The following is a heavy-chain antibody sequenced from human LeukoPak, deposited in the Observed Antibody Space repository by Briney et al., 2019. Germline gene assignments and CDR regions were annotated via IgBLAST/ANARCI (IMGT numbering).Heavy chain of an antibody. Sequence: PETLSLTCTVSGGSMSNYYWSWIRQPPGKGLEWIGYIYFSGSSNYNPSFKSRVTMSVDTSKNQFSLKLSSVTAADTAVYYCARHVRSGYNFLDYWGQGSLVTVSS. CDR3: ARHVRSGYNFLDY. J-gene: IGHJ4*02. D-gene: IGHD5-24*01. V-gene: IGHV4-59*08. CDR2: IYFSGSS. CDR1: GGSMSNYY.